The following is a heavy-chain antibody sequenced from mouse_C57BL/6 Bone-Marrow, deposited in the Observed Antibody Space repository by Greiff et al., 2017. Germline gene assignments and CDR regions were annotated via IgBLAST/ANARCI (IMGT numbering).Heavy chain of an antibody. CDR3: ARVTTVVARYAMDY. J-gene: IGHJ4*01. CDR1: GYSITSGYY. CDR2: ISYDGSN. Sequence: ESGPGLVKPSQSLSLTCSVTGYSITSGYYWNWIRQFPGNKLEWMGYISYDGSNNYNPSLKNRISITRDTSKNQFFLKLNSVTTEDTATNYCARVTTVVARYAMDYWGQGTSVTVSS. D-gene: IGHD1-1*01. V-gene: IGHV3-6*01.